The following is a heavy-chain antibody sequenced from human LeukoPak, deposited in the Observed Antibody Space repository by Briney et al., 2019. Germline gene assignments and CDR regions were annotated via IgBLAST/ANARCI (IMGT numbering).Heavy chain of an antibody. Sequence: GGSLRLSCAASGFTFSSYAMSWVRQAPRKGLEWVSGISSGGAGTYFADSVKGRFTMSRDNSKNTLYLEMNSLRAEDTALYFCAKARRRYQPLYASLQHPFDYWGQGTLVTVSS. CDR1: GFTFSSYA. J-gene: IGHJ4*02. CDR2: ISSGGAGT. D-gene: IGHD2-2*02. CDR3: AKARRRYQPLYASLQHPFDY. V-gene: IGHV3-23*01.